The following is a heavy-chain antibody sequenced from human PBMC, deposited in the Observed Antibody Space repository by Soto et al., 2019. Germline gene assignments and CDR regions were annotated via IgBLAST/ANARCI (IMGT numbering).Heavy chain of an antibody. D-gene: IGHD3-9*01. CDR1: GFTFSSYA. J-gene: IGHJ6*02. CDR2: VSYDGSNK. CDR3: ARGLRYFDWLLDGYYYGMDV. V-gene: IGHV3-30-3*01. Sequence: PGGSLRLSCAASGFTFSSYAMHWVRQAPGKGLEWVAVVSYDGSNKYYADSVKGRFTISRDNSKNTLYLQMNSLRAEDTAVYCCARGLRYFDWLLDGYYYGMDVWGQGTTVTVSS.